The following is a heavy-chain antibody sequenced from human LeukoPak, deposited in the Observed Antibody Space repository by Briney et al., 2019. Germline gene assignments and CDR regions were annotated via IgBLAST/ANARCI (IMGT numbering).Heavy chain of an antibody. CDR3: ASQYGDYPRYYFDY. CDR2: ISYDGSNK. V-gene: IGHV3-30*04. CDR1: GFTFSSYA. Sequence: GSLRLSCAASGFTFSSYAMHWVRQAPGKGLEWVAVISYDGSNKYYADSVKGRFTISRDNSKNTLYLQMNSLRAEDTAVYYCASQYGDYPRYYFDYWGQGALVTVSS. J-gene: IGHJ4*02. D-gene: IGHD4-17*01.